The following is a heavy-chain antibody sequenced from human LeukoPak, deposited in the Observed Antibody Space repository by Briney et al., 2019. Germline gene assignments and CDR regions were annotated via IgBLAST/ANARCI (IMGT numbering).Heavy chain of an antibody. V-gene: IGHV3-73*01. CDR3: ARRVDSSRYFDY. D-gene: IGHD6-19*01. CDR1: GFTFSGSA. J-gene: IGHJ4*02. CDR2: IRSKANSYAT. Sequence: GGSLRLSCAASGFTFSGSAMHWVRPASGKGLEWVGRIRSKANSYATAYAASVKGRFTISRDDSKNTAYLQMNSLKTEDTAVYYCARRVDSSRYFDYWGQGTLVTVSS.